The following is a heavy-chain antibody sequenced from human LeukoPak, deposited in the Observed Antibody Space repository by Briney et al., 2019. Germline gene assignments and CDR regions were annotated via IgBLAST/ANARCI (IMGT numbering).Heavy chain of an antibody. V-gene: IGHV4-30-2*01. D-gene: IGHD3-3*01. Sequence: SQTLSLTCTVSGGSISSGGYYWSWIRQPPGKGLEWIGYIYHSGSTYYNPSLKSRVTISVDRSKNQFSLKLSSVTAADTAVYYCARASWSGYNDYWGQGTLVTVSS. CDR3: ARASWSGYNDY. CDR2: IYHSGST. J-gene: IGHJ4*02. CDR1: GGSISSGGYY.